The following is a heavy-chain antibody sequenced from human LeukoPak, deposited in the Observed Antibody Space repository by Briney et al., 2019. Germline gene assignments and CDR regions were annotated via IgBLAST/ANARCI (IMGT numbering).Heavy chain of an antibody. Sequence: SETLSLTCTVSGGSIRSYYWSWIRQPPGEGLEWIGYIYYSGSTNYNPSLKSRVTISVDTSKNQFSLKLTSVTAADTAVYYCARDVGATYYMDVWGKGTTVTVSS. CDR2: IYYSGST. CDR1: GGSIRSYY. V-gene: IGHV4-59*01. CDR3: ARDVGATYYMDV. D-gene: IGHD1-26*01. J-gene: IGHJ6*03.